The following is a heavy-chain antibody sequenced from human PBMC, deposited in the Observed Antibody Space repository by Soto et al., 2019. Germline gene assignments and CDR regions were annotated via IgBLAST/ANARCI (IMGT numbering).Heavy chain of an antibody. J-gene: IGHJ4*02. CDR1: GFTFSGYD. CDR2: ISGSGGST. CDR3: ARDGGISACDY. D-gene: IGHD2-15*01. V-gene: IGHV3-23*01. Sequence: GGSLRLSCAASGFTFSGYDMSWVRQTPGKGLEWVSAISGSGGSTYYADSVKGRFTISRDNSNNTLYLQMNSLRAEDTAVYYCARDGGISACDYWGQGTLVTVSS.